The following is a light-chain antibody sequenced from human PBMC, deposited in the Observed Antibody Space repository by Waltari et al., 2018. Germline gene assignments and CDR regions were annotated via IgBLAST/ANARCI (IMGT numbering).Light chain of an antibody. J-gene: IGLJ1*01. Sequence: QSALTQPASVSGSPGQSITISCTGTSSDVGGYNYVSWYQQHPGKAPKLMIYDVSNRPSGVSKRFSGSKSGNTASLTISGLQVEDEADYYCSSYTSSSTLYVFGTGTKVTVL. CDR1: SSDVGGYNY. CDR3: SSYTSSSTLYV. CDR2: DVS. V-gene: IGLV2-14*03.